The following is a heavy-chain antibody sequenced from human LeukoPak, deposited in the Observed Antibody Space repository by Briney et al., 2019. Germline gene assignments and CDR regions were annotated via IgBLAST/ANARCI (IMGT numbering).Heavy chain of an antibody. D-gene: IGHD3-22*01. V-gene: IGHV4-59*08. J-gene: IGHJ4*02. CDR3: ARSSLSRHYYDSSGSFDY. Sequence: SETLSLTCTVSGGSISNYYWSWIRQPPGKGLEWIGYIYDSGSTNYNPSLKSRVTISVDTSKNQFSLKLSSVTAADTAVYYCARSSLSRHYYDSSGSFDYWGQGTLVTVSS. CDR1: GGSISNYY. CDR2: IYDSGST.